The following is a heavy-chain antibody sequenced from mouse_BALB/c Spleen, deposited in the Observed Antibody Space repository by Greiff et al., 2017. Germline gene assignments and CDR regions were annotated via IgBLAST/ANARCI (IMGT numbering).Heavy chain of an antibody. Sequence: EVQVVESGGGLVQPGGSMKLSCVASGFTFSNYWMNWVRQSPEKGLEWVAEIRLKSNNYATHYAESVKGRFTISRDDSKSSVYLQMNNLRAEDTGIYYCTRQGPHYYRYDLDYWGQGTTLTVSS. D-gene: IGHD2-14*01. CDR1: GFTFSNYW. CDR3: TRQGPHYYRYDLDY. J-gene: IGHJ2*01. CDR2: IRLKSNNYAT. V-gene: IGHV6-6*02.